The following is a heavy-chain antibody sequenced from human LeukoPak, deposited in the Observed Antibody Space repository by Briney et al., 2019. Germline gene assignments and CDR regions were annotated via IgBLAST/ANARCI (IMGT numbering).Heavy chain of an antibody. Sequence: PSETLSLTCAVYGGSFSGYYWSWIRQPPGKGLEWIGEINHSGSTNYNPSLKSRVTISVDTSKNQFSLKLSSVTAADTAVYYCARGIDYWGQGTLVTVSS. CDR1: GGSFSGYY. CDR3: ARGIDY. J-gene: IGHJ4*02. V-gene: IGHV4-34*01. CDR2: INHSGST.